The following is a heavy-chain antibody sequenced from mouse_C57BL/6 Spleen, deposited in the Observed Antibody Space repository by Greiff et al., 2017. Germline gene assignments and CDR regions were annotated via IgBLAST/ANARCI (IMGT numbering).Heavy chain of an antibody. CDR3: ASHCGSSYEAFAY. Sequence: VMLVESGPGLVAPSQSLSITCTVSGFSLTSYAISWVRQPPGKGLEWLGVIWTGGGTNHNSALKSRLSISKDNSKSQVFLKMISLQTDDTAGYYCASHCGSSYEAFAYWGQGTLVTVSA. CDR1: GFSLTSYA. V-gene: IGHV2-9-1*01. D-gene: IGHD1-1*01. CDR2: IWTGGGT. J-gene: IGHJ3*01.